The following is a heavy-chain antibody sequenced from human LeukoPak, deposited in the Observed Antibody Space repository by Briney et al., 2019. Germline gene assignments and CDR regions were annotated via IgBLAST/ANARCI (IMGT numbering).Heavy chain of an antibody. CDR3: ARGRVSSSTWYSTYYYYFYMDV. Sequence: NPSETLSLTCTVSGGSISSYYWTWIRQPPGKGLEWIGYVDHTGSTNFNPSLNGRVSISRDTTKNLFSLRLRSVTAADTAVYFCARGRVSSSTWYSTYYYYFYMDVWGKGTTVTVSS. D-gene: IGHD1-1*01. CDR1: GGSISSYY. CDR2: VDHTGST. V-gene: IGHV4-59*01. J-gene: IGHJ6*03.